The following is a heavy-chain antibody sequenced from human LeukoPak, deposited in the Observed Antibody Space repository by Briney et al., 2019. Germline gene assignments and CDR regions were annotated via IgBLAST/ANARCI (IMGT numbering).Heavy chain of an antibody. Sequence: GGSLRHSCAASEFTFSSYSMNWVRQAPGKGLESVSSIGSSSTSIYYAGSVKGRFTISRDNAKNSLYLQMNSLRAEDSAVYYCAREHSEAFDIWGQGTMVTVSS. CDR1: EFTFSSYS. CDR3: AREHSEAFDI. D-gene: IGHD2-15*01. J-gene: IGHJ3*02. V-gene: IGHV3-21*01. CDR2: IGSSSTSI.